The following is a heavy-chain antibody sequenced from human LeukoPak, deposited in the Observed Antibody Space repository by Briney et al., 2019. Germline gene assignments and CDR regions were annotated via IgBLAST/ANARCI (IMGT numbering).Heavy chain of an antibody. CDR2: INPNSGGT. Sequence: GASVKVSCKASGGTFTGYYMHWVRQAPGQGLEWMGWINPNSGGTNYAQKFQGRVTMTRDTSISTAYMELSRLRSDDTAVYYCARGLVGASAGVDYWGQGTLVTVSS. D-gene: IGHD1-26*01. V-gene: IGHV1-2*02. CDR3: ARGLVGASAGVDY. CDR1: GGTFTGYY. J-gene: IGHJ4*02.